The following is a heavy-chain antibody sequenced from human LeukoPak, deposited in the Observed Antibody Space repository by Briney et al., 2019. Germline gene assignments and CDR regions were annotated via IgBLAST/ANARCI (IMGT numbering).Heavy chain of an antibody. Sequence: GGSLRLSCAASGFTFSSYAMSWVRQAPGKGLEWVSVISGSGGSTYYADSVKGRFTISRDNSNNTLYLQINSLRAEDTAVYYCASRNYYLDHWGQGALVTVSS. CDR3: ASRNYYLDH. CDR2: ISGSGGST. V-gene: IGHV3-23*01. CDR1: GFTFSSYA. D-gene: IGHD3-10*01. J-gene: IGHJ4*02.